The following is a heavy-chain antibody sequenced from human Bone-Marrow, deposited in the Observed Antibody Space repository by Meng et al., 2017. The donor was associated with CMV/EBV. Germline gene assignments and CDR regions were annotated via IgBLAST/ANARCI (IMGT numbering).Heavy chain of an antibody. CDR1: GFIFSDYT. D-gene: IGHD2-21*02. V-gene: IGHV3-23*01. Sequence: SCEASGFIFSDYTMTWVRQGPGRGLEWVSRIRGNGDSAAYADSVRGRFTISRDNSRNTLYLQMNNLRAEDTAQYHCSKGAASGVTAPDYWGQGTLVTVSS. J-gene: IGHJ4*02. CDR3: SKGAASGVTAPDY. CDR2: IRGNGDSA.